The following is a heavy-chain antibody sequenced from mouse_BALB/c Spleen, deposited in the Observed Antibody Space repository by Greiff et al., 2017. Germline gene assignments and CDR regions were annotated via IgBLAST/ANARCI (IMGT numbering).Heavy chain of an antibody. Sequence: EVQVVESGGDLVKPGGSLKLSCAASGFTFSSYGMSWVRQTPDKRLEWVATISSGGSYTYYPDSVKGRFTISRDNAKNTLYLQMSSLKSEDTAMYYCARHGNYEYYYAMDYWGQGTSVTVSS. CDR3: ARHGNYEYYYAMDY. CDR1: GFTFSSYG. D-gene: IGHD2-1*01. CDR2: ISSGGSYT. J-gene: IGHJ4*01. V-gene: IGHV5-6*01.